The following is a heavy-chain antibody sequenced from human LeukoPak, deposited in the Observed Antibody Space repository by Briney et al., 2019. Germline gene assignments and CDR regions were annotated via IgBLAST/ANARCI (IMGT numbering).Heavy chain of an antibody. CDR2: IYPGDSDT. V-gene: IGHV5-51*01. CDR3: ARTTMDYDFWSGYPSVFNWFDP. D-gene: IGHD3-3*01. Sequence: HGESQKISCKVSGYSFTSYWIGWVRQMPGKGLEWMGIIYPGDSDTRYSPSFQGQVTISADKSISTAYLQWSSLKASDTAMYYCARTTMDYDFWSGYPSVFNWFDPWGQGTLVTVSS. CDR1: GYSFTSYW. J-gene: IGHJ5*02.